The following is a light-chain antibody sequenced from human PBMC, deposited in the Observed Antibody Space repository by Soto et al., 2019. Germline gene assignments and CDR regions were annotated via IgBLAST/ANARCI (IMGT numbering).Light chain of an antibody. J-gene: IGKJ2*01. CDR3: QQYNSYSYT. Sequence: DIQMTQSPSTLSASVGDRVTITCRASQSISSWLAWYQQKPGKAPKLLIYKASSLESGVPPRFSGSGSGTEFTLTISSLQPDVFATYSCQQYNSYSYTFGQGTKLEIK. CDR2: KAS. CDR1: QSISSW. V-gene: IGKV1-5*03.